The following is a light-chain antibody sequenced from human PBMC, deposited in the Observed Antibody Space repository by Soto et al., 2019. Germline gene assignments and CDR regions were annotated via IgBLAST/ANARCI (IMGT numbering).Light chain of an antibody. CDR3: QQYNGYWT. Sequence: DIQMTQSPSTLSASVGDRVTITCRASQSISGSLAWYQQKPGKAPRLLIYEASNLNSGVPSRFSGSGSGTEYTLTISSLQPDDFASYYCQQYNGYWTFGQGTKVEIK. CDR2: EAS. V-gene: IGKV1-5*03. CDR1: QSISGS. J-gene: IGKJ1*01.